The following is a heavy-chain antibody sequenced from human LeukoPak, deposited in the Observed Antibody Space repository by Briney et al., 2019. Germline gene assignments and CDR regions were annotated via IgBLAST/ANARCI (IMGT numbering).Heavy chain of an antibody. CDR3: ASGDYGGSFDY. Sequence: GGSLRLSCVASGFTFSSYAMNWVRQAPGKGLEWVSYISSSGSTIYYADSVKGRFTISRDNAKNSLYLQMNSLRAEDTAVYYCASGDYGGSFDYWGQGTLVTVSS. J-gene: IGHJ4*02. CDR1: GFTFSSYA. CDR2: ISSSGSTI. V-gene: IGHV3-48*03. D-gene: IGHD4-23*01.